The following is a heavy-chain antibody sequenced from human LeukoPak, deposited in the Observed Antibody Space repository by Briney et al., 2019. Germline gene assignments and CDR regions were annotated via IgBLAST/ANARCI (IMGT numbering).Heavy chain of an antibody. CDR2: IKYDGSEK. D-gene: IGHD3-10*01. CDR3: ARGGWLAFDY. J-gene: IGHJ4*02. Sequence: GGSLRLSCVASGFTFSSYWMTWVRQAPGTGREWVASIKYDGSEKYYVDSVKGRFTISRDNLKNSLYLQMNSLRADDTALYYCARGGWLAFDYWGQGTLVTVSS. V-gene: IGHV3-7*01. CDR1: GFTFSSYW.